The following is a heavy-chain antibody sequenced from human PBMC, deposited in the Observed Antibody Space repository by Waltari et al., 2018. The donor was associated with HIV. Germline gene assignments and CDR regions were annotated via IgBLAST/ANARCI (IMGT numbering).Heavy chain of an antibody. CDR1: GYNFITYW. CDR3: ATMIGGGSFNYFDH. J-gene: IGHJ4*02. V-gene: IGHV5-51*01. D-gene: IGHD2-15*01. Sequence: EVQLLQSGAEVKKPGESLKISCKASGYNFITYWIGWVRQMPGKGLGWMGIIYPVYSDIRYNPAFQCQVTLSADKAISPAYLQWSSLKASDTAMYYCATMIGGGSFNYFDHWGQGTLVTVAS. CDR2: IYPVYSDI.